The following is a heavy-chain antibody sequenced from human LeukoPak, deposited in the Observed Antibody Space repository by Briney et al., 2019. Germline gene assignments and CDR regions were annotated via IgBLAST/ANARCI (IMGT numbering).Heavy chain of an antibody. CDR2: IIPIFGTA. D-gene: IGHD6-13*01. CDR3: AREGAAAAGTGWFDP. V-gene: IGHV1-69*01. J-gene: IGHJ5*02. Sequence: GASVTVSCKASGGTFSSYAISWVRQAPGQGLEWMGGIIPIFGTANYAQKFQGRVTITADESTSTAYMELSSLRSEDTAVYYCAREGAAAAGTGWFDPWGQGTLVTVSS. CDR1: GGTFSSYA.